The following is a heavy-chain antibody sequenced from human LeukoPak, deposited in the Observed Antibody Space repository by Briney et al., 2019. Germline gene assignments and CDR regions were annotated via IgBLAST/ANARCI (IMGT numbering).Heavy chain of an antibody. CDR2: INHSGST. J-gene: IGHJ6*03. CDR1: GGSFSGYY. CDR3: ARGDIIVVPAAGSGYYYMDV. V-gene: IGHV4-34*01. D-gene: IGHD2-2*01. Sequence: SETLSLTCAVYGGSFSGYYWSWIRQPPGKGLEWIGEINHSGSTNYNPSLKSRVTISVDTSKNQFSPKLSSVTAADTAVYYCARGDIIVVPAAGSGYYYMDVWGKGTTVTVSS.